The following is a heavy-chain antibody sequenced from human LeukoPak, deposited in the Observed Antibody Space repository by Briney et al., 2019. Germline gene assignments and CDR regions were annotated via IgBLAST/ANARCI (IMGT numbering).Heavy chain of an antibody. CDR3: ARSGTSRYYFYGMDV. J-gene: IGHJ6*02. Sequence: GSLRLSCAASGFTFNSKGMSWVRQAPGKGLEWIGYIYYTGSTNYNPSLKSRVTISVDTSKNQFSLKLNSVTATDTAVYYCARSGTSRYYFYGMDVWGQGTTVTVSS. CDR1: GFTFNSKG. D-gene: IGHD3-9*01. V-gene: IGHV4-59*08. CDR2: IYYTGST.